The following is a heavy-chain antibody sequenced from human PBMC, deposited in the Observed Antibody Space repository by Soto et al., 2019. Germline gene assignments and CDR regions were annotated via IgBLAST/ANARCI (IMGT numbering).Heavy chain of an antibody. Sequence: SETLSLTCAVYGGSFSGYYWSWIRQPPGKGLEWIGEINHSGSTNYNPSLKSRVTISVDTSKNQFSLKLSSVTAADTAVYYCASRIGVRGVTRFDPWGQGTLVTVSS. D-gene: IGHD3-10*01. CDR2: INHSGST. CDR3: ASRIGVRGVTRFDP. V-gene: IGHV4-34*01. J-gene: IGHJ5*02. CDR1: GGSFSGYY.